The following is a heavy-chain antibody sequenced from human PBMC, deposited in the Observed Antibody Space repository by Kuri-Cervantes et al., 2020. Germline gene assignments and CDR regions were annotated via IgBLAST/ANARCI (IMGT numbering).Heavy chain of an antibody. CDR1: GYTFTSYG. D-gene: IGHD5-18*01. J-gene: IGHJ4*02. CDR2: ISAYNGNT. V-gene: IGHV1-18*01. CDR3: ARDANTRTYRRTAMGDY. Sequence: ASVKVSCKASGYTFTSYGISWVRQAPGQGLEWMGWISAYNGNTNYAQKLQGRVTMTTDTSTSTAYMEPRSLRSDDTAMYYCARDANTRTYRRTAMGDYWGQGTLVTVSS.